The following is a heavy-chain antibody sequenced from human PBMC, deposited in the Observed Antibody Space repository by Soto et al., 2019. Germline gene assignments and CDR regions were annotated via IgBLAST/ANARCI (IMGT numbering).Heavy chain of an antibody. Sequence: PGGSLRLSCAASGFTFSDYYMSWIRQAPGKGLEWVSYISSSSSYTNYADSVKGRFTISRDNAKNSLYLQMNSLRAEDTAVYYCARASGEAWFGELLWFDYWGQGTLVTVSS. CDR3: ARASGEAWFGELLWFDY. CDR2: ISSSSSYT. J-gene: IGHJ4*02. V-gene: IGHV3-11*05. CDR1: GFTFSDYY. D-gene: IGHD3-10*01.